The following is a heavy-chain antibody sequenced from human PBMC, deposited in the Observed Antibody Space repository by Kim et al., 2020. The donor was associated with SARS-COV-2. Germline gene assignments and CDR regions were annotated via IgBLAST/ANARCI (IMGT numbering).Heavy chain of an antibody. CDR2: IYYSGST. CDR1: GGSVSSGSYY. D-gene: IGHD3-9*01. J-gene: IGHJ4*02. CDR3: ARGTIGLRYFDWLLSFDY. Sequence: SETLSLTCTVSGGSVSSGSYYWSWIRQPPGKGLEWIGYIYYSGSTNYNPSLKSRVTISVDTSKNQFSLKLSSVTAADTAVYYCARGTIGLRYFDWLLSFDYWGQGTLVTVSS. V-gene: IGHV4-61*01.